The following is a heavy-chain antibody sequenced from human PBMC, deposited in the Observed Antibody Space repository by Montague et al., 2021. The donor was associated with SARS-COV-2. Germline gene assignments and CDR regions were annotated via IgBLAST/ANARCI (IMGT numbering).Heavy chain of an antibody. V-gene: IGHV3-48*03. J-gene: IGHJ4*02. Sequence: SLRLSCAASGFTLSSYEMNWVRQAPGKELEWVSYITSSGSTIYYADSVKGRFTISRDNAKNSLFLQMNSLRAEDTAVYYCARDLRDYDILTGYLWGQGTLVTVSS. D-gene: IGHD3-9*01. CDR1: GFTLSSYE. CDR2: ITSSGSTI. CDR3: ARDLRDYDILTGYL.